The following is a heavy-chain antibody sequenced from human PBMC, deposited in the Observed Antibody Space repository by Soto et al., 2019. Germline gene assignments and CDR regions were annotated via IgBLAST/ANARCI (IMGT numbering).Heavy chain of an antibody. CDR3: AKDRRITMVRGAHFDY. V-gene: IGHV3-23*01. CDR1: GFTFSSYA. D-gene: IGHD3-10*01. J-gene: IGHJ4*02. Sequence: EVQLLESGGGLVQPGGSLRLSCAASGFTFSSYAMSWVRQAPGKGLEWVSAISGSGGSTYYADSVKGRFTISRDNSKNTLYLQMNSLRAEDTAVYYCAKDRRITMVRGAHFDYCGQGTLVTVSS. CDR2: ISGSGGST.